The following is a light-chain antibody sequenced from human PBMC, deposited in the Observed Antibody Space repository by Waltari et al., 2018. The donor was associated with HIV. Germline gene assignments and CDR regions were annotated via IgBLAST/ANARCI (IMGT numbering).Light chain of an antibody. V-gene: IGLV1-44*01. CDR2: SNE. CDR1: SSYIGRKT. Sequence: QSVLTKPPSASGTPGQMVTISCSGGSSYIGRKTVEWYKQLPGTAPKLLIYSNEQRPSGLPARFSGSKSCTSASLSISGLQSEDAADYYCAAWDDSLNFWVFGGGTKLTVL. J-gene: IGLJ3*02. CDR3: AAWDDSLNFWV.